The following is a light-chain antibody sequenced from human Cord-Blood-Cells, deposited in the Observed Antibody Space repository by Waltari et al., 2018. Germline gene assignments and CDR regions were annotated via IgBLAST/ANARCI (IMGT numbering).Light chain of an antibody. CDR3: QQYNNWPPWT. J-gene: IGKJ1*01. CDR2: GAS. CDR1: QSVSSN. Sequence: EIVMTQSPATLSVSPGERATLSCRASQSVSSNLAWYQQKPGQAPRLLLYGASTRATGIPARFSGSGSGKEFTLTISSLQSEDFAVYYCQQYNNWPPWTFGQGPKVEI. V-gene: IGKV3-15*01.